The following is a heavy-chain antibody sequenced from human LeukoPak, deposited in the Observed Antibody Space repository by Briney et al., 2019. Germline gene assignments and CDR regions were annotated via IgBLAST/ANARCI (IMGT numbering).Heavy chain of an antibody. V-gene: IGHV1-18*01. D-gene: IGHD3-3*01. CDR1: GYAFTSYG. CDR3: ARDRGYDFWSGYYGWCFDP. J-gene: IGHJ5*02. Sequence: ASVKVSCKASGYAFTSYGISWVRQAPGQGLEWMGWISAYNGNTNYAQKLQGRVTMTTDTSTSTAYMELRSLRSDDTAVYYCARDRGYDFWSGYYGWCFDPGGQGTLVTVSS. CDR2: ISAYNGNT.